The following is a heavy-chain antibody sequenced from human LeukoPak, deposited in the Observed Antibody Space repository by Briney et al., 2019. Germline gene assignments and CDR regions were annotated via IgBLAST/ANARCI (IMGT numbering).Heavy chain of an antibody. V-gene: IGHV3-9*01. CDR2: ISWNSGSI. CDR1: GFTFDDYA. CDR3: AKGLWGTVAPAVDY. J-gene: IGHJ4*02. Sequence: PGGSLRLSCAASGFTFDDYAMHWVRQAPGKGLEWVPGISWNSGSIGYADSVKGRFTISRDNAKNSLYLQMNSLRAEDTALYYCAKGLWGTVAPAVDYWGQGTLVTVSS. D-gene: IGHD3-16*01.